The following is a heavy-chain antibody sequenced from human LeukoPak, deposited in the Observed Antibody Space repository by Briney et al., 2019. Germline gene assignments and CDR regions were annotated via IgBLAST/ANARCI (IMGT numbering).Heavy chain of an antibody. D-gene: IGHD5-12*01. CDR2: IIPIFGTA. V-gene: IGHV1-69*13. Sequence: SVKVSCKASGGTFSSYATSWVRQAPGQGLEWMGGIIPIFGTANYAQKFQGRVTITADESTSTAYMELSSLRSEDTAVYYCARDGGYGGPYYFDYWGQGTLVTVSS. J-gene: IGHJ4*02. CDR3: ARDGGYGGPYYFDY. CDR1: GGTFSSYA.